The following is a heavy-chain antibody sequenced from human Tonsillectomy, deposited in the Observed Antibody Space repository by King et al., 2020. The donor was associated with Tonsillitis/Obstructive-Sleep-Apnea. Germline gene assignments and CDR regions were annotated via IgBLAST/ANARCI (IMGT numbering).Heavy chain of an antibody. J-gene: IGHJ3*02. V-gene: IGHV4-59*01. Sequence: VQLQESGPGLVKPSETLSLTCTVSAGSISSYYWSWIRQPPGKGLKGIGYIDYSGSTNYNPSLKSRVTISVDTSKNQFSLKLSSVTAADTAVFYCAREALDAFDIWGQGTMVTVSS. CDR2: IDYSGST. CDR3: AREALDAFDI. CDR1: AGSISSYY.